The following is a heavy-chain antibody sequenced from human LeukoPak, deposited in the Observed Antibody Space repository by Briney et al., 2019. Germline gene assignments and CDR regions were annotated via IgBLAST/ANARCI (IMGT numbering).Heavy chain of an antibody. CDR3: ARVLREEDWYFDL. CDR1: GGSISSSSYY. CDR2: IYYSGST. Sequence: SETLSLTCTVSGGSISSSSYYWGWIRQPPGKGLEWIGSIYYSGSTYYNPPLKSRVTISVDTSKNQFSLKLSSVTAADTAVYYCARVLREEDWYFDLWGRGTLVTVSS. J-gene: IGHJ2*01. V-gene: IGHV4-39*01. D-gene: IGHD3-10*01.